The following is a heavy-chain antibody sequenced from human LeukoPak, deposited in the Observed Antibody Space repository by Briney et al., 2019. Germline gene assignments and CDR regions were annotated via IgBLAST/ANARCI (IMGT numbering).Heavy chain of an antibody. Sequence: SETLSLTCAVYGGSFSGYYWSWIRQPPGKGLEWIGEINHSGSTNYNPSLKSRVTISVDTSKNQFSLKLSSVTAADTAVYYCARVVVITFGGVTSADAFDIWGQGTMVTVSS. CDR3: ARVVVITFGGVTSADAFDI. D-gene: IGHD3-16*01. J-gene: IGHJ3*02. CDR1: GGSFSGYY. CDR2: INHSGST. V-gene: IGHV4-34*01.